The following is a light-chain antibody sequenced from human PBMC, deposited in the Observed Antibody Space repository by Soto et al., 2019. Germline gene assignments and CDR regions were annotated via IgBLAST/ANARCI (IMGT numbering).Light chain of an antibody. CDR2: DAS. CDR3: QQRSNWPST. CDR1: QSVSSY. Sequence: EIVLTQSPATLSLSPGERAALSCRASQSVSSYLAWYQQKPGQAPRLLIYDASKRATGLPARFXXXGSXTXXXXXXXXXEPEDFAVYYCQQRSNWPSTFGGGTKVEIK. J-gene: IGKJ4*01. V-gene: IGKV3-11*01.